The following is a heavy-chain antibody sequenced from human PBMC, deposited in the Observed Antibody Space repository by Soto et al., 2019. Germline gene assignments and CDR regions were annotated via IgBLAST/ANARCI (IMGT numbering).Heavy chain of an antibody. CDR2: LSASGATT. Sequence: EVQLLESGGNLVQPGGSLRLSCAASGFSFSTYALTWVRQAPGKGLEWVSGLSASGATTYYADSVKGRFTISRDNSKNTAFLQITILRAEDTALYYCAKWPGTVVEAALAGAAFDIWAQGPMFTVSS. CDR1: GFSFSTYA. D-gene: IGHD6-13*01. J-gene: IGHJ3*02. CDR3: AKWPGTVVEAALAGAAFDI. V-gene: IGHV3-23*01.